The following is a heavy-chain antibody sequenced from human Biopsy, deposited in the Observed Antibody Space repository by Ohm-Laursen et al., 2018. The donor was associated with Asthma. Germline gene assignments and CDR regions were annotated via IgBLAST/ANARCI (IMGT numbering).Heavy chain of an antibody. Sequence: SLRLSCSASGFSFSNFAIHWVRQAPGKGLEWVGVISKDASTQDYADSVKGRFTMAKDNSKNTLDLQMTSLRAEDTAVYYCARTFHFWSPYHAEHFQLWGQGTLVTVSS. J-gene: IGHJ1*01. CDR2: ISKDASTQ. CDR3: ARTFHFWSPYHAEHFQL. V-gene: IGHV3-30*07. CDR1: GFSFSNFA. D-gene: IGHD3-3*02.